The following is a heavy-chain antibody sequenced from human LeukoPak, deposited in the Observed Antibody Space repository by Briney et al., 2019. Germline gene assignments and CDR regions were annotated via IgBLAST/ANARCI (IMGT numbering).Heavy chain of an antibody. D-gene: IGHD2/OR15-2a*01. CDR1: GYDFTSYW. CDR2: IYPGDSDT. J-gene: IGHJ4*02. V-gene: IGHV5-51*01. CDR3: ARWAVGTTNYFDY. Sequence: GESLKISCKGSGYDFTSYWIAWVRQMPVKGLEWMGIIYPGDSDTRYSASFQGKVTISVDKSISTVYLQWSSLEASDTAMYYCARWAVGTTNYFDYWGQGTLVTVSS.